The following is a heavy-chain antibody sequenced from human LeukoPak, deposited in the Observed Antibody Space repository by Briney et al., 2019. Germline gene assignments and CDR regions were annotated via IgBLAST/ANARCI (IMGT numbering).Heavy chain of an antibody. J-gene: IGHJ4*02. Sequence: ASVKVSCKASGYTFTSYSMHWVRQAPGQSLEWMGRINDGNDNTKYSQKFQGRVTITRDTSASTAYMELSSLRSEDMAVYYCARGGDSSGYSRFDYWGQGTLVTVSS. D-gene: IGHD6-19*01. CDR3: ARGGDSSGYSRFDY. CDR2: INDGNDNT. CDR1: GYTFTSYS. V-gene: IGHV1-3*03.